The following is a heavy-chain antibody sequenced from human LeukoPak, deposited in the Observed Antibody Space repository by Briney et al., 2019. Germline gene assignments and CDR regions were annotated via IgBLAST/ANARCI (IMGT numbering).Heavy chain of an antibody. V-gene: IGHV3-21*01. CDR3: ARGYIDNLGYSPRSAFDK. J-gene: IGHJ4*02. CDR1: RFSFGSYS. Sequence: VGSLRLSCAASRFSFGSYSMNWVRQGPGEGLEWVSSISSTSRSSYIFYAESVEGRFTISRDNTKNSLFLQMNSLIAEDTAVYYCARGYIDNLGYSPRSAFDKWGQGTLVTVSS. CDR2: ISSTSRSSYI. D-gene: IGHD3-22*01.